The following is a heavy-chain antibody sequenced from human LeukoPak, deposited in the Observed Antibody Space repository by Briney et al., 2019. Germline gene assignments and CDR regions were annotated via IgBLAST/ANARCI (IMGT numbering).Heavy chain of an antibody. Sequence: ASVKVSCKASGYSFTSYGISWMRLAPGQGLEWMGWIRVYNGKTNYAQKFQGRVTMTTDTSQSTAYMALRSLISDDPAVYYCARDAVAGPFDYWGQGTLVTVSS. CDR2: IRVYNGKT. J-gene: IGHJ4*02. V-gene: IGHV1-18*01. D-gene: IGHD6-19*01. CDR3: ARDAVAGPFDY. CDR1: GYSFTSYG.